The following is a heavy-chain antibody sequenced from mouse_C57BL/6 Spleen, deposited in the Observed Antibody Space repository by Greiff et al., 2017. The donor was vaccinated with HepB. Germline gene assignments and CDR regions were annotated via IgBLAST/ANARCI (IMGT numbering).Heavy chain of an antibody. CDR3: ATKDGYYAAWFAY. V-gene: IGHV1-55*01. CDR1: GYTFTSYW. CDR2: IYPGSGST. D-gene: IGHD2-3*01. Sequence: QVQLQQPGTELVKPGASVKLSCQASGYTFTSYWMHWVKQRPGQGLEWIGDIYPGSGSTNYNEKFKSKATLTVDTSSSTAYMQLSSLTSEDSAVYYCATKDGYYAAWFAYWGQGTLVTVSA. J-gene: IGHJ3*01.